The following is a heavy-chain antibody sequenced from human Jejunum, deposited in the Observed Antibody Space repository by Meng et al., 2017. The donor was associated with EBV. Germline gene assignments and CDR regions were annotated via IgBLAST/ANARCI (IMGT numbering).Heavy chain of an antibody. J-gene: IGHJ4*02. CDR3: ARGAYFDY. Sequence: QLRLQESGSGLVKPSETLSLTCAVSGGSISSGGYSWHWIRQPPGKGLQWIGYIYYSGSAFYNPSLKSRVTLSVDRSKNQFSLNLSSVTAADTAVYYCARGAYFDYWGQGTLVTSPQ. CDR2: IYYSGSA. V-gene: IGHV4-30-2*01. CDR1: GGSISSGGYS.